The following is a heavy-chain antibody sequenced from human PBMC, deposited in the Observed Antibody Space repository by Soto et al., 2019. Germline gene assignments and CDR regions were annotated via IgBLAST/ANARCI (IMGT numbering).Heavy chain of an antibody. CDR2: IWYDGSNK. D-gene: IGHD6-13*01. J-gene: IGHJ4*02. CDR3: ARATAAAGHFDY. V-gene: IGHV3-33*01. CDR1: GFTFSSYG. Sequence: GGSLRLSCAASGFTFSSYGMHWVRQAPGKGLEWVAVIWYDGSNKYYADSVKGRFTISRDNSKNTLYLQMNSLRAEDTAVYYCARATAAAGHFDYWGQGTLVTVSS.